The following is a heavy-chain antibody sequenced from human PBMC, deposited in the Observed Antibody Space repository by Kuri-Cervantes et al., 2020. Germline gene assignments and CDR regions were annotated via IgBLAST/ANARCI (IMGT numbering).Heavy chain of an antibody. V-gene: IGHV4-61*01. CDR3: ARGGTYRFDP. CDR1: GGFVSSGSYY. CDR2: IYYSGST. D-gene: IGHD1-14*01. Sequence: SETLSLTCTVSGGFVSSGSYYWSWIRQPPGKGLEWIGYIYYSGSTNYNPSLKSRVTISVDTSKNQFSLKLSSVTAADTAVYYCARGGTYRFDPWGQGTLVTVSS. J-gene: IGHJ5*02.